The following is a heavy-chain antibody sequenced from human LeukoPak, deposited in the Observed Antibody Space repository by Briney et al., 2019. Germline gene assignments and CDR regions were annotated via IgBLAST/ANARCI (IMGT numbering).Heavy chain of an antibody. Sequence: SETLSLTCTVSGGSISSYYWSWIRQPPGKGLEWIGYIYYSGSTNYNPSLTSRVTISVDTSKNQFSLKLSSVTAADTAVYYCAREESAYYYGSGSYTAYYYMDVWGKGTTVTVSS. D-gene: IGHD3-10*01. CDR1: GGSISSYY. V-gene: IGHV4-59*01. CDR2: IYYSGST. CDR3: AREESAYYYGSGSYTAYYYMDV. J-gene: IGHJ6*03.